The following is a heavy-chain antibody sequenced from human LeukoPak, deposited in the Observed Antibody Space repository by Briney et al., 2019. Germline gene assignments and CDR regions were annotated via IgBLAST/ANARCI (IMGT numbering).Heavy chain of an antibody. CDR2: IKQDGSEK. CDR1: GFTFSSYW. Sequence: GGSLRLSCAASGFTFSSYWMSWVRQAPGKGLEWVANIKQDGSEKYYVDSVKGRFTISRDNAKNSLYLQMNSLRAEDTAVYYCAREVINYYDSSGYYDYWGREPWSPSPQ. D-gene: IGHD3-22*01. CDR3: AREVINYYDSSGYYDY. J-gene: IGHJ4*02. V-gene: IGHV3-7*01.